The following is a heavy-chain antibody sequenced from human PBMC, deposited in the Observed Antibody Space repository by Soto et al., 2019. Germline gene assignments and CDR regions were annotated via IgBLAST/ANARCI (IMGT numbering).Heavy chain of an antibody. CDR2: INRETGGT. CDR3: ASERFPVISDGMDV. V-gene: IGHV1-2*02. D-gene: IGHD2-21*01. Sequence: ASVKVSCNSSGDTFTGYYVHWVRDAPGQGLEGMGWINRETGGTGYTQKVQGRDNLSRITSINPAYLELSSLRFDDAAVYFCASERFPVISDGMDVWGQGTTVTVS. J-gene: IGHJ6*01. CDR1: GDTFTGYY.